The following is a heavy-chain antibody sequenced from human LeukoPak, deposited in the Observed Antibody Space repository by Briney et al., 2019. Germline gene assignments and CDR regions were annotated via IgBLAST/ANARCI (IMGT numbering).Heavy chain of an antibody. CDR2: IQYDGSNE. Sequence: GGSLRLSCAASGFTFSSYAMSWVRQAPGKGLEWVAYIQYDGSNEQYAHSVKGRFRISRDSSKNILYLQMDSLRAEDTAVYYCAKDRCSNGIGCYYYYMDVWGKGTTVTISS. CDR3: AKDRCSNGIGCYYYYMDV. CDR1: GFTFSSYA. V-gene: IGHV3-30*02. J-gene: IGHJ6*03. D-gene: IGHD2-8*01.